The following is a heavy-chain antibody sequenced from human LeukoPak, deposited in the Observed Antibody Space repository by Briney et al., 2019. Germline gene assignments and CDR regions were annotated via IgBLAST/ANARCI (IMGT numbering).Heavy chain of an antibody. CDR3: ARVWRGHTLDY. V-gene: IGHV4-34*01. D-gene: IGHD3-10*01. CDR1: GGSFSGYY. Sequence: SETLSLTCAVYGGSFSGYYWSWIRQPPGKGLEWIGEINHSGSTNYNPSLKSRVTISVDTSKNQFSLKLSSVTAADTAMYYCARVWRGHTLDYWGQGTLVTVSS. J-gene: IGHJ4*02. CDR2: INHSGST.